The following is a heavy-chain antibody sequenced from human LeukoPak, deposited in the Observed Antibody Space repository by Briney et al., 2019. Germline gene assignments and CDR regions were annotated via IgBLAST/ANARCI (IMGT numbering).Heavy chain of an antibody. V-gene: IGHV1-69*02. Sequence: SVKVSCKASGGTFSSYTISWVRQAPGQGLEWMGRIIPILGIANYAQKFQGRVTITADKSTSTAYMELSGLRSEDTAVYYCARTLGELIFDYWGQGTLVTVSS. CDR2: IIPILGIA. J-gene: IGHJ4*02. D-gene: IGHD1-26*01. CDR3: ARTLGELIFDY. CDR1: GGTFSSYT.